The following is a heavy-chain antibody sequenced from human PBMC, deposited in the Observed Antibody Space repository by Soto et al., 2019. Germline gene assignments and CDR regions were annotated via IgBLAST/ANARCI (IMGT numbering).Heavy chain of an antibody. V-gene: IGHV1-69*01. CDR1: GGTFSSYA. D-gene: IGHD3-10*01. Sequence: QVQLVQSGAEVKKPGSSVKVSCKASGGTFSSYAISWVRQAPGQGLEWMGGIIPICGTANYAQKFQGRVTITADESTSTAYMELSSLRSEDTAVYYCARVHYGSGSYYNEETNFDYWGQGTLVTVSS. CDR3: ARVHYGSGSYYNEETNFDY. CDR2: IIPICGTA. J-gene: IGHJ4*02.